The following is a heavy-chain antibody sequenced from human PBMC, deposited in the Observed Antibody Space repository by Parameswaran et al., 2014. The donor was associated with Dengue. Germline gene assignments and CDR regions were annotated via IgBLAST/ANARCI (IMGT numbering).Heavy chain of an antibody. CDR2: INHSGST. D-gene: IGHD3-3*01. CDR3: ARGSFRFLEWYGGGGYYFDY. Sequence: PGKGLEWIGEINHSGSTNYNPSLKSRVTISVDTSKNQFSLKLSSVTAADTAVYYCARGSFRFLEWYGGGGYYFDYWGQGTLVTVSS. J-gene: IGHJ4*02. V-gene: IGHV4-34*01.